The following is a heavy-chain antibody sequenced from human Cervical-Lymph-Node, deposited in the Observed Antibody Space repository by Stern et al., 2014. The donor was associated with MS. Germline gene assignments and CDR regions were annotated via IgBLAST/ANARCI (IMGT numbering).Heavy chain of an antibody. CDR1: GYTFIRYY. J-gene: IGHJ6*02. Sequence: QMQLVQSGAQVKKPGASVKVSCKGSGYTFIRYYIQWVRQAPGQGLEWMGIVNANGGSARYAQKFQGRVTRASDTSTSTVSMELSSLRSEDTAVYYCATLYDSSGNYGMEVWGQGTTVIVSS. V-gene: IGHV1-46*01. CDR3: ATLYDSSGNYGMEV. CDR2: VNANGGSA. D-gene: IGHD5/OR15-5a*01.